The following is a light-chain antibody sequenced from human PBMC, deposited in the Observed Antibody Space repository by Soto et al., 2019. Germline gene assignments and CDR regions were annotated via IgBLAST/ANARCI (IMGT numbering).Light chain of an antibody. CDR3: HQSYDTPHT. V-gene: IGKV1-39*01. Sequence: DIQMTQSPSSLSASVGDRVTISCRASQTISSYLNWYQKKPGIAPKLLIFGASSLHGGVPSRFSGRGSGTEFTLTITDLQPEDFATYYCHQSYDTPHTFGGGTRVEI. J-gene: IGKJ4*01. CDR2: GAS. CDR1: QTISSY.